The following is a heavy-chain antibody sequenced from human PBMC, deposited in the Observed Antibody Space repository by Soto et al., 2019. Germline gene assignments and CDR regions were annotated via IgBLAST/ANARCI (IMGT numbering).Heavy chain of an antibody. CDR2: INHSGST. Sequence: SETLSLTCAVYGGSLSGYYWSWIRQPPGKGLEWIGEINHSGSTNYNPSLKSRVTISVDTSKNQFSLKLSSVTAADTAVYYCAREPLGTLLDYWGQGTLVTVSS. J-gene: IGHJ4*02. CDR1: GGSLSGYY. V-gene: IGHV4-34*01. CDR3: AREPLGTLLDY. D-gene: IGHD1-1*01.